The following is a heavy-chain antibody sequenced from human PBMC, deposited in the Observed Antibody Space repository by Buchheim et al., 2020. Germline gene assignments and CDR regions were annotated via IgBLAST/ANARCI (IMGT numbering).Heavy chain of an antibody. Sequence: QVQLVESGGGVVQPGRSLRLSCAASGFTFSSYGMHWVRQAPGKGLEWVAVISYDGSNKYYADSVKGGLTISRDNSKKKLYLQMNSLRAEDTAVYYCAKEREGFILGYWGQGTL. D-gene: IGHD1-26*01. V-gene: IGHV3-30*18. CDR1: GFTFSSYG. CDR2: ISYDGSNK. CDR3: AKEREGFILGY. J-gene: IGHJ4*02.